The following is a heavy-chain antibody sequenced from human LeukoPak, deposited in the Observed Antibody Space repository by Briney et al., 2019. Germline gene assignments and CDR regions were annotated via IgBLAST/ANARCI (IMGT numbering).Heavy chain of an antibody. CDR1: GGTFTSYA. D-gene: IGHD3-3*01. CDR3: ASGFLTIFGRVTYMDV. Sequence: SVKVSCKASGGTFTSYAISWVRQAPGQGLEWMGGIIPICGTANYAQKFQGRVTITADESTSTAYTELSSLRSEDAAVYYCASGFLTIFGRVTYMDVWGKGTTVTVSS. J-gene: IGHJ6*03. V-gene: IGHV1-69*01. CDR2: IIPICGTA.